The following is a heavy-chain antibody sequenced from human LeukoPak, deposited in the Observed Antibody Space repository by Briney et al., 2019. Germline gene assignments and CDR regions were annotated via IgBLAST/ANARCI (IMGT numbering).Heavy chain of an antibody. V-gene: IGHV1-2*02. D-gene: IGHD2-15*01. CDR2: INPNSGGT. Sequence: ASVKVSCKASGYTFTGYYMHWVRQAPGQGLEWMGWINPNSGGTNYAQKFQGRVTMTRDTSISTAYMEMRSLRSDDTAVYYCARSYCSGGSCYFDYWGQGTLVTVSS. CDR3: ARSYCSGGSCYFDY. CDR1: GYTFTGYY. J-gene: IGHJ4*02.